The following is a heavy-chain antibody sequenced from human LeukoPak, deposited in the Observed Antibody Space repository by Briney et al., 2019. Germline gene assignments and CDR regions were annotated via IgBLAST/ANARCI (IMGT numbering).Heavy chain of an antibody. D-gene: IGHD3-10*01. J-gene: IGHJ5*02. V-gene: IGHV4-30-2*03. CDR3: ARHYGP. CDR1: GGSISSGGHS. Sequence: SQTLSLTCTVSGGSISSGGHSWSWVRQPPGKGLEWIGYIYHSGSGSTYYNPSLKSRVTISVDTSKNQFSLKLNSVTVADTAVYYCARHYGPWGQGTLVTVSS. CDR2: IYHSGSGST.